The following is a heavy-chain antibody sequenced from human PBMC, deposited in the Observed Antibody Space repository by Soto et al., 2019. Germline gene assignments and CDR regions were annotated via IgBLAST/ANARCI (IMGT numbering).Heavy chain of an antibody. J-gene: IGHJ6*02. CDR3: AADVPAARYGMDV. CDR1: GFTFTSSA. D-gene: IGHD2-2*01. CDR2: IVVGSGNT. Sequence: SVKVSFKASGFTFTSSAVQWVRQARGQRLEWIGWIVVGSGNTNYAQKFQERVTITRDMSTSTAYMELSSLRSEDTAVYYCAADVPAARYGMDVWGQGTTVTVSS. V-gene: IGHV1-58*01.